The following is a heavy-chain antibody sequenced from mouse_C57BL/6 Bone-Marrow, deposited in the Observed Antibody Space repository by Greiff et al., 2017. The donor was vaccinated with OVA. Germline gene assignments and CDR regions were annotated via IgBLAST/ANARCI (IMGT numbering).Heavy chain of an antibody. D-gene: IGHD1-1*01. J-gene: IGHJ4*01. CDR2: IHPNSGST. V-gene: IGHV1-64*01. Sequence: QVQLQQPGAELVKPGASVKLSCKASGYTFTSYWMHWVKQRPGQGLEWIGMIHPNSGSTNYNEKFKSKATLTVDKSSSTAYMQLSSLTSEDSAVXYCARSYYCSPFYAMDYWGQGTSVTVSS. CDR3: ARSYYCSPFYAMDY. CDR1: GYTFTSYW.